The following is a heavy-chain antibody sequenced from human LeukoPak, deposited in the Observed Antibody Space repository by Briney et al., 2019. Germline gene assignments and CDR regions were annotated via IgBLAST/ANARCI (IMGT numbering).Heavy chain of an antibody. V-gene: IGHV3-21*01. CDR3: AREAFGSGSYLTFCDY. J-gene: IGHJ4*02. CDR2: ISSSSSYI. CDR1: GFTFSSYS. Sequence: GGSLRLSFAASGFTFSSYSMNWVRQAPGKGLEWVSSISSSSSYIYYADSVKGRFTISRDNAKNSLYLQMNSLRAEDTAVYYCAREAFGSGSYLTFCDYWGQGTLVTVSS. D-gene: IGHD3-10*01.